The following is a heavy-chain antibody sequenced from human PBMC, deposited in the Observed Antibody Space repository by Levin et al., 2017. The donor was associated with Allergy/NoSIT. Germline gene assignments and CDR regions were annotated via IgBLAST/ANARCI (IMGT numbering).Heavy chain of an antibody. J-gene: IGHJ4*02. D-gene: IGHD3-10*01. CDR1: GFTFSSYA. CDR2: ISGSGGST. V-gene: IGHV3-23*01. Sequence: LSLTCAASGFTFSSYAMSWVRQAPGKGLEWVSAISGSGGSTYYADSVKGRFTISRDNSKNTLYLQMNSLRAEDTAVYYCAKDSQITMVRGVFRNYYFDYWGQGTLVTVSS. CDR3: AKDSQITMVRGVFRNYYFDY.